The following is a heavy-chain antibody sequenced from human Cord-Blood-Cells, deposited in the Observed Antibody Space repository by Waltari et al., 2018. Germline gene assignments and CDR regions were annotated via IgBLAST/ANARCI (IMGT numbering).Heavy chain of an antibody. CDR3: ARVEVRATYNWFDP. V-gene: IGHV1-8*03. CDR1: GYTFTSYD. Sequence: QVQLVQSGAEVKKPGASVKVSCKASGYTFTSYDINWVRQATGQGLEGRGWSNPSSGNTGYAQKFQGRVTITRNTSISTAYMERSSLRSEDTAVYYCARVEVRATYNWFDPWGQGTLVTVSS. J-gene: IGHJ5*02. D-gene: IGHD2-15*01. CDR2: SNPSSGNT.